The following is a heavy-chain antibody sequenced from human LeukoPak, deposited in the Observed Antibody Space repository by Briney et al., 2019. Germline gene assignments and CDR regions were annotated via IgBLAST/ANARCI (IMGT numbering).Heavy chain of an antibody. J-gene: IGHJ4*02. Sequence: SETLSLTCAVYGGSFIGYYWSWIRQPPGKGLEWIGEINHSGGTNYNPSLKSRVTISADTSKSQFSLKLGSVTAADTAVYYCARVPLRFLEPFDYWGQGTLVTVSS. CDR1: GGSFIGYY. V-gene: IGHV4-34*01. CDR3: ARVPLRFLEPFDY. CDR2: INHSGGT. D-gene: IGHD3-3*01.